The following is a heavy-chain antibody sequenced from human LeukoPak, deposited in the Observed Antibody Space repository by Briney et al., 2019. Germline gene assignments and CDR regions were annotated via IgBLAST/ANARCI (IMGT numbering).Heavy chain of an antibody. Sequence: GGSLRLSCAASGFTFSTYAMSWVRQAPGTGLEWVSTISASGGSTFYADSVKGRFTISRDISKNTLYVQMNSLRAEDTAVYYCAKMGNDFWSGYYRGGYFDYWGQGTLVTVSS. J-gene: IGHJ4*02. CDR1: GFTFSTYA. CDR2: ISASGGST. CDR3: AKMGNDFWSGYYRGGYFDY. V-gene: IGHV3-23*01. D-gene: IGHD3-3*01.